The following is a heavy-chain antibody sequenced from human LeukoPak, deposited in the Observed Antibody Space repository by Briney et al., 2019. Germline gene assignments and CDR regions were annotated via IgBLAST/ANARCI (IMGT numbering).Heavy chain of an antibody. D-gene: IGHD6-13*01. CDR3: AREGYSSSWYWFDP. J-gene: IGHJ5*02. CDR2: IYYSGST. CDR1: GGSISSYY. Sequence: SETLSLTCTVYGGSISSYYWSWIRQPPGKGLEWIGYIYYSGSTNYNPSLKSRVTISVDTSKNQFSLKLSSVTAADTAVYYCAREGYSSSWYWFDPWGQGTLVTVSS. V-gene: IGHV4-59*01.